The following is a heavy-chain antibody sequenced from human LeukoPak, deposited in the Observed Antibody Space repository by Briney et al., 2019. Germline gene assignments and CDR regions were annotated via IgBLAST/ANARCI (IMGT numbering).Heavy chain of an antibody. V-gene: IGHV3-7*01. CDR3: ARYSGSFPGWLDP. CDR2: INPAGSQK. CDR1: GLTFSSSW. Sequence: GGSLRLSCAASGLTFSSSWMNWVRQAPGKGLEWVANINPAGSQKNYVDSVKGRFTISRDNAMNSVFLQIDSLRAEDTGVYYCARYSGSFPGWLDPWGQGALVTVSS. J-gene: IGHJ5*02. D-gene: IGHD1-26*01.